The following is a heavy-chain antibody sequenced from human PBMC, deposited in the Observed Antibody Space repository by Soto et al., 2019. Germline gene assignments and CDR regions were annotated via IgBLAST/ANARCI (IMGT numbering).Heavy chain of an antibody. CDR3: ATTGPY. Sequence: QVQLVESGGGVVQPGRSLRLSCAASGFTFSSYGMHWVRQAPGKGLEWVAVIWFDGSNKFYADSVKGRFTISRDNSKNTVSLQMNSLRDEKSAAYYCATTGPYWGQGTLVTVSS. V-gene: IGHV3-33*01. J-gene: IGHJ4*02. CDR2: IWFDGSNK. CDR1: GFTFSSYG.